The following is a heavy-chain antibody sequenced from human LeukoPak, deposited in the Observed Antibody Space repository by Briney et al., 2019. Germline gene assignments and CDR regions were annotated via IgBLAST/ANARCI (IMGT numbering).Heavy chain of an antibody. Sequence: SVKVSCKASGGTFSSYAISWVRQAPGQGLEWMGRIIPLLGIANYAQKFQGRVTITADKSTVTAYMEMSSLRSEDTAVYYCARGRGLTAQQLGYFDYWGQGTLVTVSS. V-gene: IGHV1-69*04. CDR3: ARGRGLTAQQLGYFDY. J-gene: IGHJ4*02. D-gene: IGHD6-13*01. CDR2: IIPLLGIA. CDR1: GGTFSSYA.